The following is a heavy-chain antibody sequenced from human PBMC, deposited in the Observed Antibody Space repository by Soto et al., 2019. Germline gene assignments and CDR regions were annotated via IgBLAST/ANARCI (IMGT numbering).Heavy chain of an antibody. J-gene: IGHJ4*02. CDR3: ARAIHDYYDSSGYDY. D-gene: IGHD3-22*01. V-gene: IGHV1-18*01. CDR1: GYTFTSYG. CDR2: ISAYNGNT. Sequence: ASVKVSCKASGYTFTSYGISWVRQAPGQGLEWMGWISAYNGNTNYAQKLQGRVTMTTDTSTSTAYMEPRSLRSDDTAVYYCARAIHDYYDSSGYDYWGQGTLVTVAS.